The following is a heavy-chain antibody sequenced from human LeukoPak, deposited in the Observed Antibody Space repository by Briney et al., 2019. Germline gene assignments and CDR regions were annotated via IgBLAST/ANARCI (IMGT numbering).Heavy chain of an antibody. CDR3: ARDSGSWYRWFDP. V-gene: IGHV3-48*03. CDR1: GFTFSSYE. Sequence: GGSLRLSCAASGFTFSSYEMNWVRQAPGKGLEWVSYITKSGSTMYYADSVKGRFTISRDNAKNPLYLQMNSLRAEDTALYYCARDSGSWYRWFDPWGQGTLVTVSS. CDR2: ITKSGSTM. J-gene: IGHJ5*02. D-gene: IGHD6-13*01.